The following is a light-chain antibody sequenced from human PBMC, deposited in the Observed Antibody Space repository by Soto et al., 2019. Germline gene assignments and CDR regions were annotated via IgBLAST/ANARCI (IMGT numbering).Light chain of an antibody. V-gene: IGLV2-14*01. Sequence: QSALTQPASVSGSPGQSITISCTGTSSDVGGYNYVSWYQQHPGKAPKLMIYDVSNRPSGVSNRFSGSRSGNPASLTISGLQAVDEADYYCSSYTSSSTVVFGGGTKLTVL. CDR1: SSDVGGYNY. CDR3: SSYTSSSTVV. CDR2: DVS. J-gene: IGLJ2*01.